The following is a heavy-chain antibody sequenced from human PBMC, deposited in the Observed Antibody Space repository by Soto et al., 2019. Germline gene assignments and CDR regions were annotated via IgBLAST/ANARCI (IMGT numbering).Heavy chain of an antibody. D-gene: IGHD3-3*01. J-gene: IGHJ4*02. Sequence: PGGSLRLSCAASGFTFSDYYMSWIRQAPGKGLEWVSYISSSGSTIYYADSVKGRFTISRDNAKNSLYLQMNSLRAEDTAVYYCARRYDVWSGYPYFDYWGQGTLVTVSS. V-gene: IGHV3-11*01. CDR3: ARRYDVWSGYPYFDY. CDR2: ISSSGSTI. CDR1: GFTFSDYY.